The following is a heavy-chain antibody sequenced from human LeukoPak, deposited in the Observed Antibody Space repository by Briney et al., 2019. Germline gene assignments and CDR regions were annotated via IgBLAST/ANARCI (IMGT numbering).Heavy chain of an antibody. V-gene: IGHV3-66*04. Sequence: GGSLRLSCAASGFTVGSNYMSWVRQAPGKGLEWVSIIYRGGSTNYADSVKGRFTISRDTSKNTLYLQMNSVRAEDTAVYYCARRSADSSAYFFDYWGQGTLVTVSS. J-gene: IGHJ4*02. CDR3: ARRSADSSAYFFDY. D-gene: IGHD3-22*01. CDR1: GFTVGSNY. CDR2: IYRGGST.